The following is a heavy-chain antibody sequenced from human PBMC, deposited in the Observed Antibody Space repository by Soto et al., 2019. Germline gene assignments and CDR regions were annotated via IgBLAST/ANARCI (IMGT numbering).Heavy chain of an antibody. CDR3: ARDGRGYYGSGSLDV. Sequence: GGSLRLSCAASGFTFSSYWMSWVRQAPGKGLEWVANIKKDGSEKYSEDSVKGRFTISRDNAKNSLYLQMNSLRAEDTAVYYCARDGRGYYGSGSLDVWGKGTTVTVS. CDR1: GFTFSSYW. CDR2: IKKDGSEK. J-gene: IGHJ6*03. V-gene: IGHV3-7*01. D-gene: IGHD3-10*01.